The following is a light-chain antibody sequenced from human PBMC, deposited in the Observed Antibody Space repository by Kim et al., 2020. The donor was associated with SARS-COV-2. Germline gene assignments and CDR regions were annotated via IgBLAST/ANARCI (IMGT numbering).Light chain of an antibody. V-gene: IGKV3-11*01. CDR3: QQRNQWPRT. CDR1: QSIGSN. J-gene: IGKJ1*01. CDR2: DVS. Sequence: LSPGERATRTCRASQSIGSNLAWYQQKPGQAPRLLIYDVSNRATGIPARFSGSGSGTDFTLTISSLEPEDFAVYYCQQRNQWPRTFGQGTKVEIK.